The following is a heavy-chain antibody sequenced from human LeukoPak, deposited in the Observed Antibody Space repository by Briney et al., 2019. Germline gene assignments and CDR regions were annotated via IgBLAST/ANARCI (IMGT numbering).Heavy chain of an antibody. CDR2: ISSSSSYL. D-gene: IGHD2-2*01. V-gene: IGHV3-21*01. CDR3: ARSTRTRADY. Sequence: PGGSLRLSCAASGFTFSSYSMNWVRQAPGKGLEWVSSISSSSSYLYYADSVKGRFTISRDNAKNSLHLQMNSLRAEDTAVYYCARSTRTRADYWGQGTLVTVSS. J-gene: IGHJ4*02. CDR1: GFTFSSYS.